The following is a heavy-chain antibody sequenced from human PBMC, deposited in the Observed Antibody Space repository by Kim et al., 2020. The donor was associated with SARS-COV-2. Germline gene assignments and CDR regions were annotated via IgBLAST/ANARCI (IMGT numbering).Heavy chain of an antibody. CDR3: AKEWERSWRYYYGMDV. CDR2: IWYDGSNK. D-gene: IGHD1-26*01. V-gene: IGHV3-33*06. J-gene: IGHJ6*02. Sequence: GGSLRLSCAASGFTFSSYAMHWVRQAPGKGLEWVAVIWYDGSNKYYADSVKGRFTISRDNSKNTLYLQMNSLRAEDTAVYYCAKEWERSWRYYYGMDVWGQGTTVTVSS. CDR1: GFTFSSYA.